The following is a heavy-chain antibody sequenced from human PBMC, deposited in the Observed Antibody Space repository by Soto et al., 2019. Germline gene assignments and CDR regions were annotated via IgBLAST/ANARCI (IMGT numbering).Heavy chain of an antibody. J-gene: IGHJ6*02. Sequence: ASVKVSCKASGYSFTTYYIHWVRQAPGQGLEWMGRINPSGGSTTYAQKLQGRVTMTRDTSTSIVYMELSSLRFEDTAVYYCARSHYDILTGRSEFYYGMDVWGQGTTVTVSS. V-gene: IGHV1-46*03. D-gene: IGHD3-9*01. CDR3: ARSHYDILTGRSEFYYGMDV. CDR2: INPSGGST. CDR1: GYSFTTYY.